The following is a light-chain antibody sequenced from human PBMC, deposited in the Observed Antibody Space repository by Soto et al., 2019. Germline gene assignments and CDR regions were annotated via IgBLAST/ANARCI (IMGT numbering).Light chain of an antibody. Sequence: EIVLTQSPGTLSLSPGERATLSCRASQSISSNYLAWYQQKPGQAPRLLIYGAYRRATGIPDRFSASGSGTDFTLTIRRLEPEDFAVYYCQQSGRSPRTFGQGTKLEIK. CDR3: QQSGRSPRT. CDR2: GAY. V-gene: IGKV3-20*01. CDR1: QSISSNY. J-gene: IGKJ2*01.